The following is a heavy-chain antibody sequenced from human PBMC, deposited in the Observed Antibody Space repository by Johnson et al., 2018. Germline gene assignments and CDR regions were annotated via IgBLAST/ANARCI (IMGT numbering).Heavy chain of an antibody. CDR1: GGSITSGANY. CDR2: IHPCGTT. CDR3: ARGGDGAKNGY. Sequence: QVRLQESGPGLVKPSQTLSLTCSVSGGSITSGANYWTWIRQHPGKGLEWVGYIHPCGTTNHNPSLKSRVTMSVDTANNQFSLRLTSVTAADTAVYYSARGGDGAKNGYWGQGTLVTVSS. V-gene: IGHV4-31*03. D-gene: IGHD3-16*01. J-gene: IGHJ4*02.